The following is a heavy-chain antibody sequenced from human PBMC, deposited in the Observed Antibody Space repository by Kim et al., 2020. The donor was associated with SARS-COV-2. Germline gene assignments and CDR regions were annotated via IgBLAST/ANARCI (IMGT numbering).Heavy chain of an antibody. V-gene: IGHV3-11*06. J-gene: IGHJ4*02. Sequence: GGSLRLSCAASGFTFSDYYMSWIRQAPGKGLEWVSYISSSSSYTNYADSVKGRFTISRDNAKNSLYLQMNSLRAEDTAVYYCARGRYCSSTSCLHLDYWGQGTLVTVSS. D-gene: IGHD2-2*01. CDR2: ISSSSSYT. CDR1: GFTFSDYY. CDR3: ARGRYCSSTSCLHLDY.